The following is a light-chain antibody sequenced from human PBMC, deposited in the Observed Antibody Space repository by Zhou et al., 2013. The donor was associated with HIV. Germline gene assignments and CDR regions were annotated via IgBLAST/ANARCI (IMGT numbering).Light chain of an antibody. CDR2: DAS. CDR1: QDIKKL. Sequence: DLRLTQSPSSLSASVGDRVTITCQASQDIKKLLNWYQQKPGKAPKLLIFDASNLQTGVPSRFSGGGSGTDFTLTIGSLRPEDFASYYCQQSYSVPVTFGGGT. J-gene: IGKJ4*01. CDR3: QQSYSVPVT. V-gene: IGKV1-33*01.